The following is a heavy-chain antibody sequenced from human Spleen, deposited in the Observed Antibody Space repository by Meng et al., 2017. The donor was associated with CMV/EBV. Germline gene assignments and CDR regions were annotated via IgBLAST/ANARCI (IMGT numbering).Heavy chain of an antibody. CDR2: IDPNSGDT. D-gene: IGHD3-3*01. Sequence: ASVKVSCKGSGYSFTSYWIGWVRQAPGQGLEWMGWIDPNSGDTSYAQKFQGRVTMTRDTSITTAYMELSRLRSDDTAVYYCAREGYDFWSGYYPTYYYYYGMDVWGQGTTVTVSS. CDR1: GYSFTSYW. J-gene: IGHJ6*02. CDR3: AREGYDFWSGYYPTYYYYYGMDV. V-gene: IGHV1-2*02.